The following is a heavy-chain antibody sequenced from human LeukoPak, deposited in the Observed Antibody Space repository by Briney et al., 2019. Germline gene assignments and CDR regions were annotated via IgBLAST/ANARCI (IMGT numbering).Heavy chain of an antibody. D-gene: IGHD4-17*01. Sequence: GGSLRLSCAASGFTFSSYEMNWVRQAPGKGLEWVSYISSSGSTKYYADSVKGRFTISRDNAKNSLYLQMNRLRAEDTAVYYCARPDGDYYSYYYMDVWGQGTMVTVSS. V-gene: IGHV3-48*03. CDR3: ARPDGDYYSYYYMDV. J-gene: IGHJ6*03. CDR1: GFTFSSYE. CDR2: ISSSGSTK.